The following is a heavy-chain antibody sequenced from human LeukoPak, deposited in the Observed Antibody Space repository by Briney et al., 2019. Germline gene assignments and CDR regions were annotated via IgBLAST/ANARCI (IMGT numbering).Heavy chain of an antibody. CDR3: ARRGLFSSGYYHPFDY. D-gene: IGHD3-22*01. CDR1: GGSFSGYY. V-gene: IGHV4-34*01. CDR2: INHSGST. J-gene: IGHJ4*02. Sequence: PSETLSLTCAVYGGSFSGYYWSWIRQPPGKGLERIGEINHSGSTNYNPSLKSRVTISVDTSKNRFSLKLSSVTAADTAVYYCARRGLFSSGYYHPFDYWGQGTLVTVSS.